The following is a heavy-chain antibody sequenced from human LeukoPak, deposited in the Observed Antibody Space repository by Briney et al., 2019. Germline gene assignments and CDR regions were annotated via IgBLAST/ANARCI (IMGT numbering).Heavy chain of an antibody. J-gene: IGHJ5*02. CDR3: ARVQLEATGSWFDP. V-gene: IGHV4-4*07. Sequence: PPETLSLTCTVSGGSISSYYWSWIRQPAGKGLEWIGRIYTSGSTNYNPSLKSRVTMSVDTSKNQFSLKLSSVTAADTAVYYCARVQLEATGSWFDPWGQGTLVTVSS. CDR1: GGSISSYY. CDR2: IYTSGST. D-gene: IGHD1-1*01.